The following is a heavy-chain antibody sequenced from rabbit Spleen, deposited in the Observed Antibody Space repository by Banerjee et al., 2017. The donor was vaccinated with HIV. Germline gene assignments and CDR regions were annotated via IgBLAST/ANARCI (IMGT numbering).Heavy chain of an antibody. CDR3: ARDLVGVIGWNFYL. CDR1: GFSFSDRDV. J-gene: IGHJ6*01. CDR2: IGAGSSGST. D-gene: IGHD1-1*01. Sequence: QDQLEESGGGLVKPEGSLTLTCKASGFSFSDRDVMCWVRQAPGKGLEWIACIGAGSSGSTYYASWAKGRFTISKTSSTTVTLQMTSLTAADRAAYFCARDLVGVIGWNFYLWGPGTLVTVS. V-gene: IGHV1S45*01.